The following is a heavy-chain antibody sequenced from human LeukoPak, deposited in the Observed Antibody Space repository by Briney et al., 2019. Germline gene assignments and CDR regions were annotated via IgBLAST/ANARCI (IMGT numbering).Heavy chain of an antibody. CDR3: ARQTGSGLFILP. D-gene: IGHD3/OR15-3a*01. CDR2: IYYSGST. J-gene: IGHJ4*02. Sequence: SETLSLTCTFSGGSINSSTYYWGWIRQPPGKGLDWIGSIYYSGSTYYNPSLKSRVSISVDTSKNQFSLKLSSVTAADTAVYYCARQTGSGLFILPGGQGTLVTVSS. CDR1: GGSINSSTYY. V-gene: IGHV4-39*01.